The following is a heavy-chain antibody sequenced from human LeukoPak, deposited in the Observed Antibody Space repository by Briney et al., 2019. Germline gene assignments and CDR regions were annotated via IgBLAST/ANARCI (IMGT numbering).Heavy chain of an antibody. J-gene: IGHJ4*02. CDR2: VYYSGST. Sequence: SETLSLTCAVSGGSISSGGYSWSWIRQPPGKGLEWIGTVYYSGSTFSNPSLKSRITMSVDTSNNQFSLKLSSVTAADTAVYYCARLQYYDILTAYHPIFDYWGQGTLVTVSS. D-gene: IGHD3-9*01. CDR1: GGSISSGGYS. CDR3: ARLQYYDILTAYHPIFDY. V-gene: IGHV4-30-2*03.